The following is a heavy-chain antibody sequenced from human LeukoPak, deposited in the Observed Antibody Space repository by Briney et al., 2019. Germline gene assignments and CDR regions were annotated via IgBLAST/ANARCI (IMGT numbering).Heavy chain of an antibody. D-gene: IGHD3-9*01. CDR2: FSGSGSST. CDR1: GFTFSSYA. V-gene: IGHV3-23*01. Sequence: GGSLRLSCAASGFTFSSYAMSWVRQAPGKGLEWVSAFSGSGSSTFYADSVKGRFTISRDNSKNTVYLRVNSLRAEDTAVYYCAKDATASPYFHWFDNWGQGTQVIVSS. CDR3: AKDATASPYFHWFDN. J-gene: IGHJ4*02.